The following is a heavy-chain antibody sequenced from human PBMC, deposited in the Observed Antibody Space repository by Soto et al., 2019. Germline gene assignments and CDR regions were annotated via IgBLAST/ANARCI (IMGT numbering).Heavy chain of an antibody. D-gene: IGHD4-4*01. CDR3: ARKHSLDYIRWGLDP. CDR2: INPKSDDT. Sequence: ASLKVSCKSSGYSFNDNQIYWLRRAPGQGLEWMGRINPKSDDTNYAQKFQGRVTMTRDTSIDTAYLELTGLTSDDTAIYYCARKHSLDYIRWGLDPWGQGTLVTVSS. J-gene: IGHJ5*02. CDR1: GYSFNDNQ. V-gene: IGHV1-2*02.